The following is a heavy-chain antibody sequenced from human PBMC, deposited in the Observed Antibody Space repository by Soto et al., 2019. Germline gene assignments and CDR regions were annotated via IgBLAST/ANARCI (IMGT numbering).Heavy chain of an antibody. V-gene: IGHV3-23*01. D-gene: IGHD2-21*02. J-gene: IGHJ6*02. CDR2: ISGSGGST. CDR3: ANHYCGGDCYRRDHYYGMDV. Sequence: EVQLLESGGGLVQPGGSLRLSCAASGFTFSSYAMSWVRQAPGKGLEWVSAISGSGGSTYYADSVKGRFTISRDNSKNTLYLQMNSLRAEDTAVYYCANHYCGGDCYRRDHYYGMDVWGQGTTVTVSS. CDR1: GFTFSSYA.